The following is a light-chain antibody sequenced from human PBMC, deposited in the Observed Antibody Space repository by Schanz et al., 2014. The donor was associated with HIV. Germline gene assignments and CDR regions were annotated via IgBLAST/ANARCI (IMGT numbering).Light chain of an antibody. V-gene: IGLV1-40*01. Sequence: QSVLTQPPSVSGAPGQTVTISCTGSSSNLGAPYDVHWYQQLPGAAPKLLIFASIKRPSGVPDRFSGSKSGTSASLAIAGLQVEDEAEYFCQSYDSSLGYVFGTGTKLTVL. J-gene: IGLJ1*01. CDR3: QSYDSSLGYV. CDR1: SSNLGAPYD. CDR2: ASI.